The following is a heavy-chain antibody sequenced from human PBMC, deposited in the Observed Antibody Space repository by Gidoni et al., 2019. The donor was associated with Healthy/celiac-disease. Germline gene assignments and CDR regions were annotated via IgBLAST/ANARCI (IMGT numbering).Heavy chain of an antibody. D-gene: IGHD4-4*01. CDR3: ARADYSNYEGLNYGMDV. V-gene: IGHV2-26*01. CDR2: IFSNDEK. Sequence: QVTLKESGPVLVKPTETLTLTCTVSGFSLTNARMGVSLIRQPPGKALEWLAHIFSNDEKSHSTSLKSRLTISKDTSKSQVVLTMTNMDPVDTATYYCARADYSNYEGLNYGMDVWGQGTTVTVSS. CDR1: GFSLTNARMG. J-gene: IGHJ6*02.